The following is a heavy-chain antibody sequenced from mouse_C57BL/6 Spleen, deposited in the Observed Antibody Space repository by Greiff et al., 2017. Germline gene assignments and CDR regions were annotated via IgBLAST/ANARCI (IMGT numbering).Heavy chain of an antibody. Sequence: EVKVVESGGGLVQPGGSLSLSCAASGFTFTDYYMSWVRQPPGKALEWLGFISNKANGYTSEYSVSVKGRFTISRDNSQSILYLQMNALRAEDSATYYCARLYGNYVWYFDVWGTGTTVTVSS. CDR2: ISNKANGYTS. CDR3: ARLYGNYVWYFDV. V-gene: IGHV7-3*01. D-gene: IGHD2-1*01. CDR1: GFTFTDYY. J-gene: IGHJ1*03.